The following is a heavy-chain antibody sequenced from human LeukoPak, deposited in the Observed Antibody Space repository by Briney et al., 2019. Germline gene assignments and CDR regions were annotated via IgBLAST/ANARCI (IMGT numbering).Heavy chain of an antibody. D-gene: IGHD4-17*01. V-gene: IGHV3-74*01. CDR3: ARVMTTVTHYYYYGMDV. J-gene: IGHJ6*02. CDR2: INSDGSST. Sequence: GGSLRLSCAASGFTFSSYWMHWVRQAPGKGLVWVSRINSDGSSTSYADSVKGRFTISRDNAKNTLYLQMNSLRAEDTAVYYCARVMTTVTHYYYYGMDVWGQGTTVTVSS. CDR1: GFTFSSYW.